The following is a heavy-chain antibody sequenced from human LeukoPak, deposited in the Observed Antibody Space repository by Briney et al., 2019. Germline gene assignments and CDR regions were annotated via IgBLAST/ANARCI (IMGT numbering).Heavy chain of an antibody. J-gene: IGHJ6*03. D-gene: IGHD3-10*01. CDR1: GFTFRSYE. V-gene: IGHV3-48*03. Sequence: PGGSLTLSCEDSGFTFRSYEMNWVRQAPGKGLEWIAYLSSSGSAFSYADSVKDRFTIARDNAKNSVYLEMNSLRADDTAVYYCAKDGVWIGEKKANMDVWGKGTTV. CDR3: AKDGVWIGEKKANMDV. CDR2: LSSSGSAF.